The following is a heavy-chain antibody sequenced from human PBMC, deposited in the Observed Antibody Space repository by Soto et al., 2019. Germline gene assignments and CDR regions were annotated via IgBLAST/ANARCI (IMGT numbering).Heavy chain of an antibody. CDR2: IDYSGNS. D-gene: IGHD5-12*01. V-gene: IGHV4-39*01. CDR3: ASHLSVSGYEYYIDQ. Sequence: QLQLQESGPGLVKPSETLSLTCTVSGGSIISSSYYWAWIRQPPGKGLEWLGNIDYSGNSYYNPSRGWRLSMDVDPSKYQFSPKLSSVTAVDTAMYYCASHLSVSGYEYYIDQWGQGTLVTVSS. J-gene: IGHJ4*02. CDR1: GGSIISSSYY.